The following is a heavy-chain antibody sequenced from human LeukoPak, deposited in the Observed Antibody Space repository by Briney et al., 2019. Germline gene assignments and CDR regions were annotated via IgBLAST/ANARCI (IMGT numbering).Heavy chain of an antibody. D-gene: IGHD2-2*01. J-gene: IGHJ5*02. Sequence: SQTLSLTCTVSGGSISSDNYYWTWVRQPAGQGLEWIGRIYSSGSANYNPSLKSRVTISMDTSKNQFSLNLNSVTAADTAVYYCARGWCDISCPQYNWFDPWGQGTLVIVSS. CDR2: IYSSGSA. V-gene: IGHV4-61*02. CDR3: ARGWCDISCPQYNWFDP. CDR1: GGSISSDNYY.